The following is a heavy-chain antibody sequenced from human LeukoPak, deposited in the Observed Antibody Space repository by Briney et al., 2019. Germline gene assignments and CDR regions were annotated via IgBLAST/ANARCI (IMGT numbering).Heavy chain of an antibody. D-gene: IGHD2-21*01. Sequence: GGSVRLSCAASGFTFRRYSMNWLGQAPRGGVEGVASINITNIYICYHDSVSGPFTTSQDNGKNSLYLQITSLRADDTPVYYCARDDSHSLTGSVNHWGQGPLVPVSS. CDR3: ARDDSHSLTGSVNH. CDR1: GFTFRRYS. CDR2: INITNIYI. J-gene: IGHJ5*02. V-gene: IGHV3-21*01.